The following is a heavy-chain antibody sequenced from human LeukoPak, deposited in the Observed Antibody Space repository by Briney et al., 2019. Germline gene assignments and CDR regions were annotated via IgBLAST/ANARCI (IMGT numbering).Heavy chain of an antibody. Sequence: SHTLSLTRTVSGASIGSYYWSWIRQPAGKGLEWIGRIYTSGSTNYNPSLKSRVTISVDTSKNQFSLNLNSVTAADTAVYYCALWGYFDSSGRHFWGQGTLVTVSS. V-gene: IGHV4-4*07. CDR1: GASIGSYY. CDR2: IYTSGST. D-gene: IGHD3-22*01. CDR3: ALWGYFDSSGRHF. J-gene: IGHJ4*02.